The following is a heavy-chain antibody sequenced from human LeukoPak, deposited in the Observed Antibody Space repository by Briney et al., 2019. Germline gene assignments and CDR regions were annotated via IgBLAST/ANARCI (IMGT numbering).Heavy chain of an antibody. CDR3: ARDESPYGENAYFDY. J-gene: IGHJ4*02. V-gene: IGHV1-8*03. CDR1: GYTFTRND. CDR2: MNPNSGNS. Sequence: ASVKVSCKTSGYTFTRNDINWVRQATGQGLEWMGWMNPNSGNSGYAQKFQGRVTITRDNSISTAYMELNSLRAEDTAVYYCARDESPYGENAYFDYWGQGTLVTVSS. D-gene: IGHD4-17*01.